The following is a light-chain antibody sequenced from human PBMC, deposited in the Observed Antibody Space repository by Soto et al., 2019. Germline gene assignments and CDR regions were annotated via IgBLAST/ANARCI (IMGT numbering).Light chain of an antibody. CDR2: CAS. J-gene: IGKJ3*01. Sequence: EIVLTQAPGTLSLSPGERATLSCRASQSVSSSYLAWYQQKHGQAPRLLIYCASSRATGIPERFSGSGSGTDFTLTISRLEPEDFAVYYCQQYGSSLWTFGPGTKVDIK. CDR1: QSVSSSY. V-gene: IGKV3-20*01. CDR3: QQYGSSLWT.